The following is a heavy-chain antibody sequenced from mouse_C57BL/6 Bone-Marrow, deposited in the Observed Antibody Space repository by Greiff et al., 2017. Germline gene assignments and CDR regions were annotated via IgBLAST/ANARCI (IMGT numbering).Heavy chain of an antibody. CDR2: IYPRSGNT. CDR1: GYTFTSYG. Sequence: VQLQQSGAELARPGASVKLSCKASGYTFTSYGISWVKQRTGQGLEWIGEIYPRSGNTYYNEKFKGKATLTADKSSSTAYMELRSLTSEDSAVYFCARSITTVVATDWGQGTTLTVSS. CDR3: ARSITTVVATD. V-gene: IGHV1-81*01. J-gene: IGHJ2*01. D-gene: IGHD1-1*01.